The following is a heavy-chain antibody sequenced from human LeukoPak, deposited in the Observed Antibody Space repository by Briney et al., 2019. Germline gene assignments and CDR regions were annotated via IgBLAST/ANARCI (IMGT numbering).Heavy chain of an antibody. CDR2: IIPIFGTA. Sequence: VASVKVSCKASGGTFSSYAISWVRQAPGQGLEWMGGIIPIFGTANYAQKFQSRVTITADESTSTAYMELSSLRSEDTAVYYCAAMVRGNYYYGMDVWGQGTTDTVSS. V-gene: IGHV1-69*13. CDR1: GGTFSSYA. J-gene: IGHJ6*02. D-gene: IGHD3-10*01. CDR3: AAMVRGNYYYGMDV.